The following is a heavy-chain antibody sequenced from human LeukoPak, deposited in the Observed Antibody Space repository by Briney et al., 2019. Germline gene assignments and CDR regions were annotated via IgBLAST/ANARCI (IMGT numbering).Heavy chain of an antibody. CDR2: IYPGDSDT. D-gene: IGHD2-21*02. CDR1: GYRFSSDW. J-gene: IGHJ5*02. Sequence: GESLKISCKGSGYRFSSDWIGWVRQVPGKGLECMGVIYPGDSDTRYSPSFQGQVTISVDRSISTAYLQWSSLKASDTAMYYCARLPYCGGDCYPNWFDPWGQGTLVTVSS. CDR3: ARLPYCGGDCYPNWFDP. V-gene: IGHV5-51*01.